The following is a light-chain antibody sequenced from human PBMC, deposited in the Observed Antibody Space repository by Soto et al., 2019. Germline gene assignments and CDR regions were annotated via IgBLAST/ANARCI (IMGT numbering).Light chain of an antibody. J-gene: IGKJ4*01. Sequence: DIQMTQSPATLSASVGDRVTIGCRASQSISGWLAWYQQKPGKAPKLLIYKASILESGVPSRFSGSGSATEFTLTISSLQTEDFASYYCQQYETFPLTFGGGPKV. V-gene: IGKV1-5*03. CDR1: QSISGW. CDR3: QQYETFPLT. CDR2: KAS.